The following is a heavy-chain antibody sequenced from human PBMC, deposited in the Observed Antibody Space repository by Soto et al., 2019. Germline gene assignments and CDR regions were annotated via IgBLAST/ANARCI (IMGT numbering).Heavy chain of an antibody. V-gene: IGHV3-48*03. CDR2: ISSSGSTI. D-gene: IGHD3-3*01. J-gene: IGHJ5*02. Sequence: PVGSLRLSCAASGFTFSSYEMNWVRQAPGKGLEWVSYISSSGSTIYYADSVKGRFTISRDNAKNSLYLQMNSLRAEDTAVYYCARVKREWLLINWFDPWGQGTLVTVSS. CDR1: GFTFSSYE. CDR3: ARVKREWLLINWFDP.